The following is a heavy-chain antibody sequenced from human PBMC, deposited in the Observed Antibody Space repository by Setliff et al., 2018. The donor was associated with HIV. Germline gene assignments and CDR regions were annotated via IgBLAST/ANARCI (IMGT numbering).Heavy chain of an antibody. CDR2: FSGSGGGT. D-gene: IGHD3-9*01. Sequence: GGSLRLSCAASGFTFSNYAMSWVRQAPGKGLEWVSGFSGSGGGTYYADSVKGRFTISRDNSKNTLYLQMNSLRAEDTAVYYCAKEGYDILTGYYEGRGGMDVWGQGTTVTVSS. J-gene: IGHJ6*02. V-gene: IGHV3-23*01. CDR3: AKEGYDILTGYYEGRGGMDV. CDR1: GFTFSNYA.